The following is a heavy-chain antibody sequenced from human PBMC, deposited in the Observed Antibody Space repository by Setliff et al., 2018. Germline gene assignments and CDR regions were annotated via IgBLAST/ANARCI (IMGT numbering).Heavy chain of an antibody. Sequence: PSETLSLTCTVSGGSVSSGSYYWSWIRQPPGKGLEWIGYIYYSGSTNYNPSLKSRVTISVDTSKNQFSLKLSSVTAADTAVYYCARGETSSGWYIYYCYYMDVWGKGTTVTVSS. CDR2: IYYSGST. CDR1: GGSVSSGSYY. J-gene: IGHJ6*03. D-gene: IGHD6-19*01. CDR3: ARGETSSGWYIYYCYYMDV. V-gene: IGHV4-61*01.